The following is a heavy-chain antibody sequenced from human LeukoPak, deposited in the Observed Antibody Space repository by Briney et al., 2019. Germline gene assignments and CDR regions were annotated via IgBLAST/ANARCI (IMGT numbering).Heavy chain of an antibody. J-gene: IGHJ4*02. CDR2: VSRSGGST. Sequence: GGSLRLSCAASGFTFSSYAMSWVRQAPGKGLEWDSGVSRSGGSTYYADSVKGRFTISRDGAKNTLYLQMNSLRAEDTAVYYCAKELVAVAGDRGVDYWGQGTLVTVSS. D-gene: IGHD6-19*01. V-gene: IGHV3-23*01. CDR1: GFTFSSYA. CDR3: AKELVAVAGDRGVDY.